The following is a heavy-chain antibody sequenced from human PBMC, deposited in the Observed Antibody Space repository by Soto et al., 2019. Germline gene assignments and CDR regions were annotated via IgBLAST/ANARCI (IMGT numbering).Heavy chain of an antibody. V-gene: IGHV3-7*01. CDR2: IKNDGSGK. CDR3: ASASYDSSGYYDAFDL. CDR1: GFTFSSYG. D-gene: IGHD3-22*01. Sequence: PVGSLRLSCVASGFTFSSYGMSWVRQAPGKGLEWVANIKNDGSGKYYVDSVKGRFTISRDNANNSLYLQMNSLRVEDTAVYYCASASYDSSGYYDAFDLWGQGTMVTVSS. J-gene: IGHJ3*01.